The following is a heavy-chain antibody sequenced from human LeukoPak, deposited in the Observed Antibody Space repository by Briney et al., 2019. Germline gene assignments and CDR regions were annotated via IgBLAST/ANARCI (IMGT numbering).Heavy chain of an antibody. J-gene: IGHJ5*02. CDR1: GGSISSYY. Sequence: SETLSLTCTDSGGSISSYYWSWIRQPAGKGLEWIGRIYTSGSTNYNPSLKSRVTMSVDTSKNQFSLKLSFVTAADTAVYYCASNPRSSSWYFSAWFDPWGQGTLVTVSS. V-gene: IGHV4-4*07. CDR3: ASNPRSSSWYFSAWFDP. CDR2: IYTSGST. D-gene: IGHD6-13*01.